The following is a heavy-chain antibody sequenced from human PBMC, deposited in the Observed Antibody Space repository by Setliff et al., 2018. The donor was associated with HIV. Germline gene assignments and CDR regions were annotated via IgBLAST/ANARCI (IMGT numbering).Heavy chain of an antibody. Sequence: PSETLSLTCAVSGGSIISSTFYWGWIRQPPGKGLERIGTIYYTGSTYYNPSLKSRLTISVDTSKNQLSLRLTSVTATDTAVYYCARLRTAPAGRLYPPGYWGQGTLVTVSS. CDR3: ARLRTAPAGRLYPPGY. V-gene: IGHV4-39*01. CDR2: IYYTGST. J-gene: IGHJ4*02. CDR1: GGSIISSTFY. D-gene: IGHD6-13*01.